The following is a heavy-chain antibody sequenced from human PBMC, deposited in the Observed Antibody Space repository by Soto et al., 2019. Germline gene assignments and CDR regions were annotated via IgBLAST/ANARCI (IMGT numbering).Heavy chain of an antibody. CDR1: GFSFSSYA. CDR2: ISYDGSNK. D-gene: IGHD3-22*01. J-gene: IGHJ6*02. CDR3: ARVNYDSSGYYYLRGYYYYGIGV. V-gene: IGHV3-30-3*01. Sequence: SLRRSCAAAGFSFSSYAMRLCRQSAVKWREWVAVISYDGSNKYYADSVKGRFTISRDNSKNTLYLQMNSLRAEDTAVYYYARVNYDSSGYYYLRGYYYYGIGVWRQGTTVTVSS.